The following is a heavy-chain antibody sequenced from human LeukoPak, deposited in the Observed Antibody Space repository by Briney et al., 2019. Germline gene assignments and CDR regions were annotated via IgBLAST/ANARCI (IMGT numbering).Heavy chain of an antibody. D-gene: IGHD3-3*01. Sequence: GASVKVSCKASSHTFTNYAFTWVRQAPGQGLEWMGWISAYNGNTNYAQKLQGRVTMTTDTSTSTAYMELRSLRSDDTAVYYCARGLEWLTRRHTWFDPWGQGTLVTVSS. V-gene: IGHV1-18*01. CDR3: ARGLEWLTRRHTWFDP. CDR1: SHTFTNYA. CDR2: ISAYNGNT. J-gene: IGHJ5*02.